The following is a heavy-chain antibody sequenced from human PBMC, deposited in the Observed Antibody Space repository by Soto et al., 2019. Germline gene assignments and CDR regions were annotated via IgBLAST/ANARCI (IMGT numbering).Heavy chain of an antibody. V-gene: IGHV1-18*01. CDR1: GYTFNDFG. CDR2: IYSKAGKM. Sequence: QVHLLQSGAEVQKPGASVKVSCKTSGYTFNDFGITWVRQAPGLGLEWLGWIYSKAGKMNFAPKFQNRGIMTTDTSTSTAFMELTSLTFADSAIYVCARDIAFDIDYWGQGTLVTVS. CDR3: ARDIAFDIDY. J-gene: IGHJ4*02. D-gene: IGHD2-15*01.